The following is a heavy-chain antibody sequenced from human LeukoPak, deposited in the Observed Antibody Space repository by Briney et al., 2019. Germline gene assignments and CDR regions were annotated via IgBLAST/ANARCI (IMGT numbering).Heavy chain of an antibody. CDR3: ARGSRIAVAVDAFDI. CDR1: GYTFTGYY. J-gene: IGHJ3*02. CDR2: INPNSGGT. D-gene: IGHD6-19*01. Sequence: GASVKVSCKASGYTFTGYYMHWVRQAPGQGLEWMGWINPNSGGTNYAQKFQGRVTMTRDTSISTACMELSRLRSDDTAVYYCARGSRIAVAVDAFDIWGQGTMVTVSS. V-gene: IGHV1-2*02.